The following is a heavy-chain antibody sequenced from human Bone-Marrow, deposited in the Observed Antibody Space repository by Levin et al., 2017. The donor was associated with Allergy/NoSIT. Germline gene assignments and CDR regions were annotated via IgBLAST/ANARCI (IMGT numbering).Heavy chain of an antibody. Sequence: GESLKISCKGSGYSFTSYWIGWVRQMPGKGLEWMGIVYPGDSQTRHSPSFQGQVTISADKSISTAYLQWSSLKASDTAMYYCARIHSLNTGLYYYYGMDVWGQGTTVTVSS. CDR2: VYPGDSQT. D-gene: IGHD4-11*01. CDR3: ARIHSLNTGLYYYYGMDV. J-gene: IGHJ6*02. V-gene: IGHV5-51*01. CDR1: GYSFTSYW.